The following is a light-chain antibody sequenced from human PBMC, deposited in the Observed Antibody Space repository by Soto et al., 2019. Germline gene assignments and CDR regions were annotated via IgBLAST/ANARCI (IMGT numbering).Light chain of an antibody. CDR1: QSVSSN. CDR3: LHYNNWPPYT. Sequence: EMVMTQSPATLSVSPGERATLSCRASQSVSSNLAWYQQKPGQAPRLLIYGASTRATGVPARFSGSGSGTEFTLTISSLHSEDFAVYYCLHYNNWPPYTFGQGTKLEIK. CDR2: GAS. V-gene: IGKV3-15*01. J-gene: IGKJ2*01.